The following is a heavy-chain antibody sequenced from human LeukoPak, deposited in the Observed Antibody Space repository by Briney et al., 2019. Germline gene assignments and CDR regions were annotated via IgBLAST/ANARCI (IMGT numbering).Heavy chain of an antibody. Sequence: PGGSLRLSCAAPGLTFSTYAMNWVRQAPGKGLEWVSSISHSGSISYADSVKGRFTISRDNSKNALYLQMSSLRAEDTAIYYCAKDRGYSYGLEYYFDYWGQGTLVTVSS. CDR2: ISHSGSI. J-gene: IGHJ4*02. CDR3: AKDRGYSYGLEYYFDY. CDR1: GLTFSTYA. V-gene: IGHV3-23*01. D-gene: IGHD5-18*01.